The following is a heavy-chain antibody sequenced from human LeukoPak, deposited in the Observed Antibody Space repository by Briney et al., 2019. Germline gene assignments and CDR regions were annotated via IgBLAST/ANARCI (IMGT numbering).Heavy chain of an antibody. D-gene: IGHD2/OR15-2a*01. V-gene: IGHV3-23*01. CDR2: ISGGGDST. CDR3: AKDTTGSHLGAFDI. CDR1: GFSFSTYA. Sequence: PGGSLRLSCAASGFSFSTYALSWVRQAPGKGLEWVSAISGGGDSTFYADSVKGRFTISRDNSKNTLYLQMNNLRAEDTAVCYCAKDTTGSHLGAFDIWGQGTMVTVSS. J-gene: IGHJ3*02.